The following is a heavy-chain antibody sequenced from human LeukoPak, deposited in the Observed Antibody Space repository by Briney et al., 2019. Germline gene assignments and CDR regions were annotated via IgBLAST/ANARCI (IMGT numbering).Heavy chain of an antibody. V-gene: IGHV5-10-1*01. CDR1: GYHFTSYW. Sequence: GGALEISCKGSGYHFTSYWISWGRPVPGKGLEWMGRIDPSDSYTNYSPSFQGHVTISADNSISTAYLQWSSLNASDPAMYYCARHSHIVVVPAANPWDYWGQGTLVTVSS. CDR3: ARHSHIVVVPAANPWDY. J-gene: IGHJ4*02. D-gene: IGHD2-2*01. CDR2: IDPSDSYT.